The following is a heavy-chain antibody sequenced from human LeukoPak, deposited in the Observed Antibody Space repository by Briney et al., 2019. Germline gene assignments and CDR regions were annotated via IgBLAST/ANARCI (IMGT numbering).Heavy chain of an antibody. D-gene: IGHD1-26*01. CDR3: AKDSKWELRGGLDY. J-gene: IGHJ4*02. Sequence: GGSLRLSCAASGFTFSSYGMHWVRQAPGKGLEWVAVISYDGSNKYYADSVKGRFTISRDNSKNTLYLQMNSLRAEDTALYYCAKDSKWELRGGLDYWGQGTLVTVSS. V-gene: IGHV3-30*18. CDR1: GFTFSSYG. CDR2: ISYDGSNK.